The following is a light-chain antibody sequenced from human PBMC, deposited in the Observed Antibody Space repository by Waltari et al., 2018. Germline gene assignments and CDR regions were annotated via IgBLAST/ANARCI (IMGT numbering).Light chain of an antibody. V-gene: IGKV4-1*01. CDR1: QSFLYSPNNKNY. Sequence: DIVMTQFPDSLAVALGERATINRTSSQSFLYSPNNKNYLALFQQKPGPPPKLLIYWASTRESGVPDRFSGSGSGTDFTLTISSLQAEDVAVYYCQQYYSPPYTFGQGTTLEIK. J-gene: IGKJ2*01. CDR3: QQYYSPPYT. CDR2: WAS.